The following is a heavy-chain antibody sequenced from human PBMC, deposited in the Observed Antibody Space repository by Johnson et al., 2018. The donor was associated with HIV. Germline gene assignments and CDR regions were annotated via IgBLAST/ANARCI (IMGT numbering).Heavy chain of an antibody. CDR3: AKSRDLVGAGAFDI. V-gene: IGHV3-30*02. CDR1: GFTFSSYG. D-gene: IGHD1-26*01. CDR2: IRYDGSNK. Sequence: QVQLVESGGGVVQPGRSLRLSCAASGFTFSSYGMHWVRQAPGKGLEWVAFIRYDGSNKYYVDSVKGRFTISRDNSKNTLYLQMNSLRPEDTSVYYCAKSRDLVGAGAFDIWGQGTMVTVSS. J-gene: IGHJ3*02.